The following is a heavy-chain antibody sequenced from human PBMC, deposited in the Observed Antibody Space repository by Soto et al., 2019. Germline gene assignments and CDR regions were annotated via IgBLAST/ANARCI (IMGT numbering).Heavy chain of an antibody. CDR3: ARDASSSSTEDIWFDP. D-gene: IGHD6-6*01. CDR2: IYYSGST. CDR1: GGSISSGDYY. V-gene: IGHV4-30-4*01. Sequence: SETLSLTCTVSGGSISSGDYYWSWIRQPPGKGLEWIGYIYYSGSTYYNPSLKSRVTISVDTSKNQFSLKLSSVTAADTAVYYCARDASSSSTEDIWFDPWGQGTLVTVSS. J-gene: IGHJ5*02.